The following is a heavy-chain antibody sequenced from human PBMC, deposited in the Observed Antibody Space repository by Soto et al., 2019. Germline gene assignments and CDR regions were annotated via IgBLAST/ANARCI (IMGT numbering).Heavy chain of an antibody. V-gene: IGHV1-46*01. CDR3: ARNCLSPMIVVRPLRYGIDV. CDR2: INPSGGST. Sequence: ASVKVSCKASGYTFTSYYMHWVRQAPGQGLEWMGIINPSGGSTSYAQKFQGRVTMTRDTSTSTVYMELSSLRSEDTAVYYCARNCLSPMIVVRPLRYGIDVCGQGTTVTVSS. J-gene: IGHJ6*02. CDR1: GYTFTSYY. D-gene: IGHD3-22*01.